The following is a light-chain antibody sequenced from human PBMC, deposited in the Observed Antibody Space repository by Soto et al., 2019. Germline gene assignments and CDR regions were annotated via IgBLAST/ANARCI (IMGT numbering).Light chain of an antibody. CDR3: QQYGSSQS. CDR2: GAS. V-gene: IGKV3-20*01. Sequence: EIVLTQSPGTLSLSPGERATPSCRASQSVSSSYLAWYQQKPGQAPRLLIYGASSRATGIPDRFSGSGSGTDFTLTISRLEPEDFAVYYCQQYGSSQSFGQGTKVEIK. CDR1: QSVSSSY. J-gene: IGKJ1*01.